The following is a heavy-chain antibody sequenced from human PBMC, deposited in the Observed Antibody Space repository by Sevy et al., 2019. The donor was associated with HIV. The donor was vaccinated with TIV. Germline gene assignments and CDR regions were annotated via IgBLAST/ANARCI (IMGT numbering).Heavy chain of an antibody. J-gene: IGHJ4*02. Sequence: GGSLRLSCAASGFTFSSYSMNWVRQAPGKGLEWVSSISSSSSYIYYADSVKGRFTISRDNAKNSLYLQMNSLRAEDTAVYYCARGYHGGYSSSWYDFNFDYWGQGTLVTVSS. CDR1: GFTFSSYS. CDR2: ISSSSSYI. D-gene: IGHD6-13*01. CDR3: ARGYHGGYSSSWYDFNFDY. V-gene: IGHV3-21*01.